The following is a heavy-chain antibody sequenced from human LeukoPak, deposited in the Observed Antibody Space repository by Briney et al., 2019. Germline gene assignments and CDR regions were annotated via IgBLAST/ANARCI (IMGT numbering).Heavy chain of an antibody. Sequence: ASVKVSCKASGYTFTGYYIHWVRQAPGQGLEWMGWINPNSGGTNYAQKFQGWVTMTRDTSISTAYMELSRLRSDDTAVYYCARESYGDYSFRWGMDVWGKGTTVTVSS. D-gene: IGHD4-17*01. V-gene: IGHV1-2*04. CDR2: INPNSGGT. CDR3: ARESYGDYSFRWGMDV. J-gene: IGHJ6*04. CDR1: GYTFTGYY.